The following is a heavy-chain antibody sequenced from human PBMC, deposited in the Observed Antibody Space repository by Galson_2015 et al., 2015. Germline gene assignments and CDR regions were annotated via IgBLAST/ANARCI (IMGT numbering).Heavy chain of an antibody. J-gene: IGHJ4*02. Sequence: SLRLSCAASGFTFSSSAMNWVRQAPGKGLEWVSALSHTGSSIYYADSVKGRFTISRDNSKNTLYLHLNSLRADDTAVYYCAKDRRAVVISAMYYWGQGTQVTVSS. CDR2: LSHTGSSI. D-gene: IGHD2-21*02. CDR3: AKDRRAVVISAMYY. CDR1: GFTFSSSA. V-gene: IGHV3-23*01.